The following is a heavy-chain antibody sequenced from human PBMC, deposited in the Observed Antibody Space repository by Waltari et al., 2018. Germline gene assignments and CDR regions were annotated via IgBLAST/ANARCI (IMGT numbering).Heavy chain of an antibody. Sequence: EVQLLESGGGLVQPGGSLRISCAASGFTFGHYWMTWVRQAPGKGLEWVANIKQDGSEKYYVDPVKGRFTISRDNAKNSLYLQMNSLRAEDTAVYYCARDPEYGVDAFDLWGQGTMVTVSS. CDR1: GFTFGHYW. V-gene: IGHV3-7*01. J-gene: IGHJ3*01. CDR3: ARDPEYGVDAFDL. D-gene: IGHD4-17*01. CDR2: IKQDGSEK.